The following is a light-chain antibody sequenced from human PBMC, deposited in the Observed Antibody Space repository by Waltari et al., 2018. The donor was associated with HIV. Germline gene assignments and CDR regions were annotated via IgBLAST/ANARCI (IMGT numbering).Light chain of an antibody. J-gene: IGLJ2*01. CDR1: SSDVGGYHY. CDR2: GVS. CDR3: SSYTSSSTVV. V-gene: IGLV2-14*01. Sequence: QSALTQPASVSGSPGQSITISCTGTSSDVGGYHYVSWYQQPPVKAPKLMIYGVSNRPSGVSNRFSGAKSGKTASLTISGLQAEDEADYYCSSYTSSSTVVFGGGTKLTVL.